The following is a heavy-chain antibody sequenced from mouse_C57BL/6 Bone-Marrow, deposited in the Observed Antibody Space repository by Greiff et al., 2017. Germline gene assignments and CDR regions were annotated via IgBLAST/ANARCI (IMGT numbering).Heavy chain of an antibody. D-gene: IGHD1-1*01. CDR2: ISDGGSYT. Sequence: EVHLVESGGGLVKPGGSLKLSCAASGFTFSSYAMSWVRQTPGKRLEWVATISDGGSYTYYPDNVKGRFTISRDNATNNLYLQLSHLKSEDTAMYYCSRYDCGTPDYFDYWGPGTTLTVSS. CDR3: SRYDCGTPDYFDY. V-gene: IGHV5-4*01. J-gene: IGHJ2*01. CDR1: GFTFSSYA.